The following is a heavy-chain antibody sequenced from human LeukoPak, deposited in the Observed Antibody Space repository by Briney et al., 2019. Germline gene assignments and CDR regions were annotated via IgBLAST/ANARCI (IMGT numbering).Heavy chain of an antibody. CDR2: TYYRSKWYK. CDR3: ARATWGYDWFDP. D-gene: IGHD7-27*01. CDR1: GDSVSTNSAA. V-gene: IGHV6-1*01. J-gene: IGHJ5*02. Sequence: SQTLSLTCAISGDSVSTNSAAWNWIRQSPSRGLEWLGRTYYRSKWYKDYAVSVKSRITINPDTSNNQFSLQLNSVTPEDTAIYFCARATWGYDWFDPWGQGTQVTVSS.